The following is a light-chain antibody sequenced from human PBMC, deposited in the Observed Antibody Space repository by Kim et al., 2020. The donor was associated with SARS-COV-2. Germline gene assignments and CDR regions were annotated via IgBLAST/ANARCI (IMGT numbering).Light chain of an antibody. V-gene: IGLV2-14*04. CDR1: SSDIGPYNF. CDR3: SSYTIYSTWV. Sequence: GQSITISCTGTSSDIGPYNFVTWFQQHPGKAPKLIIYDVTERPSGVSDRFSGSKSGNTASLTISGLQAEDEASYYCSSYTIYSTWVFGGETQLTVL. CDR2: DVT. J-gene: IGLJ3*02.